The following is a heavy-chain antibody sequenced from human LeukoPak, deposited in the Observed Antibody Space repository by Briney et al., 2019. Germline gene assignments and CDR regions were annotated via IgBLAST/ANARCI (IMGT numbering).Heavy chain of an antibody. CDR1: GFTFTSWG. CDR3: VRDGEAGSDY. J-gene: IGHJ4*02. V-gene: IGHV3-33*01. D-gene: IGHD3-10*01. CDR2: IWYDGSKK. Sequence: PGGSLRLSCATSGFTFTSWGMHWVRQAPDKGLEWVAVIWYDGSKKYYADSVKGRFTISRDISKNTLYLQMDSLRGDDTAMYYCVRDGEAGSDYWGQGSLVTISS.